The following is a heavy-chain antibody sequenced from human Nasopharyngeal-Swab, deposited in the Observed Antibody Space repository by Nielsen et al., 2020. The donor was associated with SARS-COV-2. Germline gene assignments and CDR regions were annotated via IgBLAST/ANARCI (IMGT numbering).Heavy chain of an antibody. D-gene: IGHD4-17*01. Sequence: ASVKVSCKASGYTFTSYYMHWVRQAPGQGLEWMGIINPSGGSTSYAQKFQGRVTMTRDTSTSTVYMEPSSLRSEDTAVYYCARDGDDYGDNNWFDPWGQGTLVTVSS. CDR2: INPSGGST. CDR1: GYTFTSYY. V-gene: IGHV1-46*01. J-gene: IGHJ5*02. CDR3: ARDGDDYGDNNWFDP.